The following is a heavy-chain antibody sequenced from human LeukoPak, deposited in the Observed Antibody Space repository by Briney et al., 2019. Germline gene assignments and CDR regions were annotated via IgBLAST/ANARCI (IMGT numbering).Heavy chain of an antibody. CDR1: GGSISSSSYY. D-gene: IGHD3-3*01. CDR2: IYTSGST. J-gene: IGHJ4*02. Sequence: SETLSLTCTVSGGSISSSSYYWGWIRQPPGKGLEWIGSIYTSGSTNYNPSLKSRVTMSVDTSKNQFSLKLSSVTAADTAVYYCARMSSGSYDYWGQGTLVTVSS. V-gene: IGHV4-39*07. CDR3: ARMSSGSYDY.